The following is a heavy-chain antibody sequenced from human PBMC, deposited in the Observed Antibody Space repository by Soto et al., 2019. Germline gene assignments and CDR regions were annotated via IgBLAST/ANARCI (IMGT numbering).Heavy chain of an antibody. CDR2: INAGNGNT. Sequence: ASVKVSCKASGYTFTSYAMHWVRQAPGQRLEWMGWINAGNGNTKYSQKFQGRVTITRDTSASTAYMELSSLRSEDTAVYYCARDAIAAASALDNSGYGMDVWGQGTTVTVSS. CDR1: GYTFTSYA. V-gene: IGHV1-3*01. D-gene: IGHD6-13*01. CDR3: ARDAIAAASALDNSGYGMDV. J-gene: IGHJ6*02.